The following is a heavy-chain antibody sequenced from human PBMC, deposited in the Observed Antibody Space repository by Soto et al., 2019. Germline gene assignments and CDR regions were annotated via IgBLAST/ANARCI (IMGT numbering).Heavy chain of an antibody. D-gene: IGHD1-26*01. Sequence: PSQTLSLTCAISGDSVSSNSAAWNWIRQSPSGGLEWLGRTYYRSKWYNDYAVSVKSRITINPDTSKNQFSLQLNSVTPEDTAVYYCARVVGSYSDYYYYGMDVWGQGTTVTVSS. CDR3: ARVVGSYSDYYYYGMDV. J-gene: IGHJ6*02. V-gene: IGHV6-1*01. CDR1: GDSVSSNSAA. CDR2: TYYRSKWYN.